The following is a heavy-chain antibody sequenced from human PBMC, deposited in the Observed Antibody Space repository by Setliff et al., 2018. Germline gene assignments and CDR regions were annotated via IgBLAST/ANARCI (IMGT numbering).Heavy chain of an antibody. CDR2: IYHSGST. Sequence: PSETLSLTCAVSGYSISSGYYWGWIRQPPGKGLEWIGSIYHSGSTYYNPSLKSRVTISVDTSKNQFSLKLSSVTAADTAVYYCARGYYDILTGPYDAFDIWGRGTMVTVSS. CDR3: ARGYYDILTGPYDAFDI. CDR1: GYSISSGYY. V-gene: IGHV4-38-2*01. D-gene: IGHD3-9*01. J-gene: IGHJ3*02.